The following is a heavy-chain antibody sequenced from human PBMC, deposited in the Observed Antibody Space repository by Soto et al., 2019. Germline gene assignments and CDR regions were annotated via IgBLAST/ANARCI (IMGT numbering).Heavy chain of an antibody. Sequence: GGSLRLSCAASGFTFSSYAMSWVRQAPGKGLEWVSAISGSGGSTYYADSVRGRFTVSRDNSMNTLYLQMNSLGAEDTALYYCAKDRGGSGWRFDYWGQGTLVTVS. D-gene: IGHD6-19*01. CDR3: AKDRGGSGWRFDY. J-gene: IGHJ4*02. V-gene: IGHV3-23*01. CDR1: GFTFSSYA. CDR2: ISGSGGST.